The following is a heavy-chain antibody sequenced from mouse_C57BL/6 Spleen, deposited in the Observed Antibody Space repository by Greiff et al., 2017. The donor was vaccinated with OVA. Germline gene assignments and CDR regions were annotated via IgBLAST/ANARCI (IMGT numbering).Heavy chain of an antibody. CDR3: ARRGGRSSGSYYFDD. CDR1: GYTFTSYW. CDR2: IYPGSGST. V-gene: IGHV1-55*01. Sequence: VQLQQPGAELVKPGASVKMSCKASGYTFTSYWITWVKQRTGQGLEWIGDIYPGSGSTNYNEKFKSKATLTVDTSSSTAYMQLSSLTSEDSAVYYCARRGGRSSGSYYFDDWGQGTTLTVAS. D-gene: IGHD3-2*02. J-gene: IGHJ2*01.